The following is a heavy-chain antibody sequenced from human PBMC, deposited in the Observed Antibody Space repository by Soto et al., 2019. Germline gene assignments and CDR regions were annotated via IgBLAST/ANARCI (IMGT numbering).Heavy chain of an antibody. Sequence: GGSLRLSCAASGFTFSYYWMHWVRQAPGKGLVWVSRIHSDGSSTTYADSVKGRFTISRDNARNTLYLQMNSLRAEDTAVYYCARGDRGAFDSWGQGTVVTVSS. CDR1: GFTFSYYW. J-gene: IGHJ3*01. CDR2: IHSDGSST. V-gene: IGHV3-74*01. CDR3: ARGDRGAFDS. D-gene: IGHD1-26*01.